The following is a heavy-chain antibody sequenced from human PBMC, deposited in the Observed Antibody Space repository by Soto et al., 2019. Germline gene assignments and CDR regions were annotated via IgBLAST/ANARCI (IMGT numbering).Heavy chain of an antibody. D-gene: IGHD4-17*01. CDR3: AHDDYGDFRDAFDI. CDR2: IIPILGIA. CDR1: GGTFSSYT. V-gene: IGHV1-69*02. J-gene: IGHJ3*02. Sequence: QVQLVQSGAEVKKPGSSVKVSCKASGGTFSSYTISWVRQAPGQGLEWMGRIIPILGIANYAQKFQGRVKITADKSTSTAYMELSSLRSEDTAVYYCAHDDYGDFRDAFDIWGQGTMVTVSS.